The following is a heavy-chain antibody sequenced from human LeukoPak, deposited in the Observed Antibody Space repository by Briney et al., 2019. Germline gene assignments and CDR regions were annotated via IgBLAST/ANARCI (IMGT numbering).Heavy chain of an antibody. V-gene: IGHV3-74*01. D-gene: IGHD1-26*01. Sequence: PGGSLRLSCAASGFTFSSSWTHWVRQGPGKGLVWVSRINNDGTSTSYADSVKGRFTISRDNAKNTLSLQMNSLRVEDTAVYYCAKGRYSGSQMDVWGQGTTVTVSS. CDR1: GFTFSSSW. J-gene: IGHJ6*02. CDR3: AKGRYSGSQMDV. CDR2: INNDGTST.